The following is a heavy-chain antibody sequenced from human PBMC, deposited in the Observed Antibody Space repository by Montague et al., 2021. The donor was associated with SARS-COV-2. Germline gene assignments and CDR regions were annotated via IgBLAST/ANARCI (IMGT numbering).Heavy chain of an antibody. V-gene: IGHV4-34*01. CDR2: ISHSGSA. Sequence: SETLSLTCAVYGGSFSDYKWTWIRQSPGKGLEWIGQISHSGSANYNPSLKSRVKMSVDTSKNQFSLNLTSVTAAYTATYYCANFTRVAATWGHGTLVTVSS. D-gene: IGHD2-15*01. CDR3: ANFTRVAAT. CDR1: GGSFSDYK. J-gene: IGHJ4*01.